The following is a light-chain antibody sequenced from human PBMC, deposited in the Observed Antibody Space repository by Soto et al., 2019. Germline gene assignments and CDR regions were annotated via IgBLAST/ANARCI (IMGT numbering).Light chain of an antibody. CDR1: QSVRSK. Sequence: EIVMTQSPATLSVSPGESVTLSCRASQSVRSKLAWYQQKPGHAPRLLIYDASTRATGIPARFRGSGAGTSLTLTISSLQSEDFAFYYCQHYNGWPPFTFGHGTNVD. CDR3: QHYNGWPPFT. V-gene: IGKV3-15*01. J-gene: IGKJ3*01. CDR2: DAS.